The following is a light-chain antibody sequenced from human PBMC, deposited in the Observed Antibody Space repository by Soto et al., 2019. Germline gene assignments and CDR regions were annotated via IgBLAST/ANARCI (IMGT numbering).Light chain of an antibody. V-gene: IGLV2-11*01. Sequence: QSALTQPRAVSGSPKQSVTISCTGTSSYVGTYNYVSWFQQHPGKAPKLMISDVSKRPSGVPDRFSGSKSGNTASLTIYGLQYEDEADYYCCSYAGSYILLFGGGTQRTV. CDR2: DVS. CDR3: CSYAGSYILL. J-gene: IGLJ7*01. CDR1: SSYVGTYNY.